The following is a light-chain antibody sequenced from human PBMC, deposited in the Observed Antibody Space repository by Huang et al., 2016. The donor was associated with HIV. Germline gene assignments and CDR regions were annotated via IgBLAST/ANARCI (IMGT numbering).Light chain of an antibody. CDR3: NQRSSWPRVT. CDR2: DAS. CDR1: KSVSRS. Sequence: EIVLTQSPATLSLSPGARAPLPCRASKSVSRSLAWYQQKAGQAPRHLIYDASTRASDIPARFSGSGSGTEFTLTISSLEPEDFAVYYCNQRSSWPRVTLGGGTKVELK. J-gene: IGKJ4*01. V-gene: IGKV3-11*01.